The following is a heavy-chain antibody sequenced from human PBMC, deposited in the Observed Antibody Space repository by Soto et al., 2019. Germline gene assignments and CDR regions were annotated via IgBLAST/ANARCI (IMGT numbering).Heavy chain of an antibody. CDR2: IIPIFGTA. V-gene: IGHV1-69*12. CDR1: GGTFSSYA. D-gene: IGHD3-3*01. J-gene: IGHJ4*02. Sequence: QVQLVQSGAEVKKPGSSVKVSCKASGGTFSSYAFSWVRQAPGQGLEWMGGIIPIFGTANYAQKFQGRVTITADESTSTAYMGLSSLSSEDTAVYYCARVRVRFLEWLGSEGWGQGTLVTVSS. CDR3: ARVRVRFLEWLGSEG.